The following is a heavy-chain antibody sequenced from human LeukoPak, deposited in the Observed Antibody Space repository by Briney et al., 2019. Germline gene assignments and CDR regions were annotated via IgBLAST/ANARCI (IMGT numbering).Heavy chain of an antibody. J-gene: IGHJ3*02. CDR2: ISSSGGST. CDR3: AKVMGGYYDSSGYYLGAFDI. D-gene: IGHD3-22*01. V-gene: IGHV3-23*01. Sequence: PGGSLRLSCAASGFTFSSYAMSWVCQAPGEGPEWVSAISSSGGSTYYADSVKGRITISRDNSKNTLYLQMNSLRAEDTAVYYCAKVMGGYYDSSGYYLGAFDIWGQGTMVTVSS. CDR1: GFTFSSYA.